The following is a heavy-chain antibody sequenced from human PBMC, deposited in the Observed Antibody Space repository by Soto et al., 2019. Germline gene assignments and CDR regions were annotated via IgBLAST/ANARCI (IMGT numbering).Heavy chain of an antibody. D-gene: IGHD6-6*01. CDR2: IDPSDSYT. J-gene: IGHJ6*02. V-gene: IGHV5-10-1*01. CDR1: GYSFTSYW. CDR3: ARLPVSGSSSYYYYGMDV. Sequence: GESLNISCKGSGYSFTSYWISWVRQMPGKGLEWMGRIDPSDSYTNYSPSFQGHVTISADKSISTAYLQWSSLKASDTAMYYCARLPVSGSSSYYYYGMDVWGQGTTVTVSS.